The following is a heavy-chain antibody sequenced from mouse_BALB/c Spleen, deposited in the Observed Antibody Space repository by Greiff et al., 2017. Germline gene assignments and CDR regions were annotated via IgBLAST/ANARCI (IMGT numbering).Heavy chain of an antibody. CDR2: ISYSGST. CDR1: GDSITSGY. V-gene: IGHV3-8*02. J-gene: IGHJ4*01. D-gene: IGHD2-3*01. CDR3: ARTRDGYYEAMDY. Sequence: EVKLQESGPSLVKPSQTLSLTCSVTGDSITSGYWNWIRKFPGNKLEYMGYISYSGSTYYNPSLKSRISITRDTSKNQYYLQLNSVTTEDTATYYCARTRDGYYEAMDYWGQGTSVTVSS.